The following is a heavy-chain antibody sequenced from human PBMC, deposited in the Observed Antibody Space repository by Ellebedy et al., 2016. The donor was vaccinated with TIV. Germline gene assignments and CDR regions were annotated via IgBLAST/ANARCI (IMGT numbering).Heavy chain of an antibody. CDR2: LYYTGRA. CDR3: GRFLGLQFYGSGYYLDS. CDR1: GGSISSGSSSY. J-gene: IGHJ4*02. V-gene: IGHV4-39*07. D-gene: IGHD5-24*01. Sequence: SETLSLTCTVSGGSISSGSSSYWGWIRQPPGKGLEYIGSLYYTGRAYYNPSLKSRVTISVDTSKNQFSLILSSVTAADTAVYYCGRFLGLQFYGSGYYLDSWGQGTLVPVSS.